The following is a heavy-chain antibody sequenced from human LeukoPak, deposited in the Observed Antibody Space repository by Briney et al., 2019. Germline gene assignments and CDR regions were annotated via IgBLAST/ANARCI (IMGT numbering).Heavy chain of an antibody. J-gene: IGHJ5*02. CDR2: ISWNSGSI. CDR3: AKDRGSHLRGWFDP. D-gene: IGHD2-15*01. Sequence: PGGSLRLSCAASGFTFDDYAMHWVRQAPGKGLEWVSGISWNSGSIGYADSVKGRFTISRDNAKNSLYLQMNSLRAEDAALYYCAKDRGSHLRGWFDPWGQGTLVTVSS. V-gene: IGHV3-9*01. CDR1: GFTFDDYA.